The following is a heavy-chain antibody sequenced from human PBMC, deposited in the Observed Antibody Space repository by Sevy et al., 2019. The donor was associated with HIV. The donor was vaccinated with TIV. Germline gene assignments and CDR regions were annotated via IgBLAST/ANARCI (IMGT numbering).Heavy chain of an antibody. CDR3: ARDTREKSFDY. Sequence: ASVKVSCKASGYTLSGYSISWVRQAPGQGLEWMGWRNTYNGNTKYAQKVQGRVTMTTDTSTSTAYMELRGLRSDDTAVYYCARDTREKSFDYWGQGTLVTVSS. V-gene: IGHV1-18*01. CDR2: RNTYNGNT. J-gene: IGHJ4*02. CDR1: GYTLSGYS.